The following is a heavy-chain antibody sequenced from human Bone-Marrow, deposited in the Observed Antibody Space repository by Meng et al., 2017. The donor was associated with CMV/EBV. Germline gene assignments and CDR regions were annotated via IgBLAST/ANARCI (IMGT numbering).Heavy chain of an antibody. CDR1: GGSISSYY. V-gene: IGHV4-59*01. CDR3: ARNRLHSPYYDFWSGYYRDWFDP. Sequence: SETLSLTCTASGGSISSYYWSWIRQPPGKGLEWIGYIYYSGSTNYNPSLKSRVTISVDTSKNQFSLKLSSVTAADTAVYYCARNRLHSPYYDFWSGYYRDWFDPWGQGTLVTVSS. CDR2: IYYSGST. J-gene: IGHJ5*02. D-gene: IGHD3-3*01.